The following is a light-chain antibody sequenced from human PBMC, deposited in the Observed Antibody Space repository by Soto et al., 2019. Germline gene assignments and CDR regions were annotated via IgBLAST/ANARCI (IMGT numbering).Light chain of an antibody. CDR2: DVS. J-gene: IGLJ2*01. CDR3: SSYTSSNVV. Sequence: QSALTQPASVSGSPGQSITISCTGTSSDVGGYNYVSWYQQHPGKATKLMIYDVSNQPSGVSNRFSGSKSGNTASLTISGLQAEDEADYYCSSYTSSNVVFGGETKVTVL. V-gene: IGLV2-14*01. CDR1: SSDVGGYNY.